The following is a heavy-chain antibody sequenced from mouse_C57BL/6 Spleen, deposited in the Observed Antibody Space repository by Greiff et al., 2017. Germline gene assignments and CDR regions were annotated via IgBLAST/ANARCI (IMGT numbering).Heavy chain of an antibody. D-gene: IGHD1-1*01. V-gene: IGHV1-80*01. CDR1: GYAFSSYW. CDR3: ARLGGSSYPYWYFDV. CDR2: IYPGDGDT. J-gene: IGHJ1*03. Sequence: QVQLQQSGAELVKPGASVKISCKASGYAFSSYWMNWVKQRPGKGLEWIGQIYPGDGDTNYNGKFKGKATLTADKSSSTAYMQLSSLTSEDSAVYFCARLGGSSYPYWYFDVWGTGTTVTVSS.